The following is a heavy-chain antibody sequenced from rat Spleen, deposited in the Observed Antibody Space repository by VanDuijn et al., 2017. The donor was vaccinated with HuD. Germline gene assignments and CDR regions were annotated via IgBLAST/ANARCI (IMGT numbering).Heavy chain of an antibody. J-gene: IGHJ3*01. D-gene: IGHD1-3*01. CDR3: ARRDYGLFAY. V-gene: IGHV5-31*01. Sequence: EVQLVESGGGLVQPGRSLKLSCVASGFTLNNYWMTWIRQAPGKGLEWVASITNTGRSTYYPDSVRGRFAISRDTAENTLYLQMSSLRSEDTATYYCARRDYGLFAYWGQGTLVTVSS. CDR2: ITNTGRST. CDR1: GFTLNNYW.